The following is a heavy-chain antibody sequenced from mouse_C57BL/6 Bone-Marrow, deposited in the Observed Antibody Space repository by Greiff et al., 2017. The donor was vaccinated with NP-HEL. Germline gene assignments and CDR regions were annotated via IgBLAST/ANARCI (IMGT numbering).Heavy chain of an antibody. Sequence: QVQLQQPGADLVKPGASVKLSCKASGYTFTSYWMHWVKQRPGRGLEWIGRIDPISGGTKFNEKFKTKATLTVDKPSSTAYMQLSSLTAEDSAVYYVARYYYESRGWYFDFWGTGTTVTVSS. J-gene: IGHJ1*03. V-gene: IGHV1-72*01. CDR1: GYTFTSYW. CDR3: ARYYYESRGWYFDF. CDR2: IDPISGGT. D-gene: IGHD1-1*01.